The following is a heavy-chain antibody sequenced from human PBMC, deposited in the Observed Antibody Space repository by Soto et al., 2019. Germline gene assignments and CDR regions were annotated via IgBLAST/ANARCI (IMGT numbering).Heavy chain of an antibody. Sequence: QVQLVESGGGVVQPGRSLRLSCAASGFTLSSYAMYWVRQAPGKGLEWVALISYDGTNKHYADSMKGRFTISRDNFKGTEHLQRNSLRPNDTAKYYGARSKGYCVSGSFYSPGTATHYALDDWGHGTAVIVSS. CDR1: GFTLSSYA. CDR2: ISYDGTNK. D-gene: IGHD1-26*01. V-gene: IGHV3-30-3*01. J-gene: IGHJ6*02. CDR3: ARSKGYCVSGSFYSPGTATHYALDD.